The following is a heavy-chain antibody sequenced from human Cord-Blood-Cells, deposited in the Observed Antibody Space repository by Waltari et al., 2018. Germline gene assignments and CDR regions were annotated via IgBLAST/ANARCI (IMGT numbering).Heavy chain of an antibody. V-gene: IGHV4-39*01. J-gene: IGHJ4*02. D-gene: IGHD3-10*01. Sequence: QLQLQESGPGLVKPSETLSLTCTVSAGSISSSSYYWGWIRQPPGKGLEWIGRIYYSGSTYYNPSLKGRVTISVDTTKNQFSLKLSSVTAADTAVYYCARLNRGSGSYYGGYYFDYWGQGTLVTVSS. CDR2: IYYSGST. CDR3: ARLNRGSGSYYGGYYFDY. CDR1: AGSISSSSYY.